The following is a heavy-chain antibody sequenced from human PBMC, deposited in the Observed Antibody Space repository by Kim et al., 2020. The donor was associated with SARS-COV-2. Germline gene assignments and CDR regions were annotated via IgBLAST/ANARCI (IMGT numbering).Heavy chain of an antibody. Sequence: ASVKVSCKASGYTFTSYDINWVRQATGQGLEWMGWMNPNSGNTGYAQKFQGRVTMTRNTSISTAYMELSSLRSEDTAVYYCARASSYGSGSTYYGMDVWGQGTTVTVSS. D-gene: IGHD3-10*01. CDR1: GYTFTSYD. J-gene: IGHJ6*02. CDR3: ARASSYGSGSTYYGMDV. CDR2: MNPNSGNT. V-gene: IGHV1-8*01.